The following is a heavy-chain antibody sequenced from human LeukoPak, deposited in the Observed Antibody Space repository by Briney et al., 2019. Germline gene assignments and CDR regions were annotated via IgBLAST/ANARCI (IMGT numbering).Heavy chain of an antibody. CDR1: GYTFTGYY. CDR3: ARDLGDGGYNTFDY. D-gene: IGHD5-24*01. Sequence: ASVKVSFKASGYTFTGYYMHLVRQAPGQGLEWMGWIYPNSGGTNYAQKFQGRVTMTRDTSISTAYMELSRLRSDDTAVYYCARDLGDGGYNTFDYWGQGTLVTVSS. J-gene: IGHJ4*02. CDR2: IYPNSGGT. V-gene: IGHV1-2*02.